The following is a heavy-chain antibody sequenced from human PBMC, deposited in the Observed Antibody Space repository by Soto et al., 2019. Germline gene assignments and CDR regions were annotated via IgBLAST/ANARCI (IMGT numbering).Heavy chain of an antibody. Sequence: EVQLVESGGGLVHPGRSLRLSCVASGFIFDDHVMHWVRQVPGKGLEWVGHITWDGYSIGYGGSVRGRFTISRDNAKNTLYLQMNSLRPADTALYYCARSWSGSTSGRVDVWGQGTTVTVSS. CDR2: ITWDGYSI. CDR3: ARSWSGSTSGRVDV. CDR1: GFIFDDHV. J-gene: IGHJ6*02. D-gene: IGHD3-3*01. V-gene: IGHV3-9*01.